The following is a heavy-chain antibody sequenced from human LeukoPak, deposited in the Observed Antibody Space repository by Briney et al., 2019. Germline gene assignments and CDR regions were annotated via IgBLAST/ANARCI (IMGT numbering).Heavy chain of an antibody. CDR3: AKGETATTDY. V-gene: IGHV3-30*02. CDR1: GFTFSSYG. J-gene: IGHJ4*02. Sequence: GGTLRLSCAASGFTFSSYGMHWVRQAPGKGLEWVAFIRYDGSNKYYADSVKGRFTISRDNSKNTLYLQMNSLRAEDTAVYYCAKGETATTDYWGQGTLVTVSS. D-gene: IGHD5-12*01. CDR2: IRYDGSNK.